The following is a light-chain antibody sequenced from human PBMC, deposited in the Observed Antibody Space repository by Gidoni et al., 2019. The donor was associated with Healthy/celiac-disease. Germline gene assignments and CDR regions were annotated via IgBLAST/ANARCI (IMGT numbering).Light chain of an antibody. CDR1: SSDVGGYNY. Sequence: QSALTQPRSVSGSPGQSVTISCTGTSSDVGGYNYVSWYPQPPGKAPKLMIYDVSKRPSGVPDRFSGSKSGNTASLTISGLQAEDEADYYCCSYAGSYTFDVVFGGGTKLTVL. CDR3: CSYAGSYTFDVV. CDR2: DVS. V-gene: IGLV2-11*01. J-gene: IGLJ2*01.